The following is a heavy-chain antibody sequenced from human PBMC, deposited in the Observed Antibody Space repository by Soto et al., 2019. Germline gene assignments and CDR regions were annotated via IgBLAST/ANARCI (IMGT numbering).Heavy chain of an antibody. CDR1: GDSISSFY. CDR2: IYTNGNT. CDR3: ARGNPIKELFDY. J-gene: IGHJ4*02. V-gene: IGHV4-4*07. D-gene: IGHD1-7*01. Sequence: PSETLSLTCTVSGDSISSFYWCWIRQPTGKGLEWIGHIYTNGNTIYHPSLKSRVSMSFDTSKNHFSLSLSFVTAADTAVYYCARGNPIKELFDYWGQGTLVTVSS.